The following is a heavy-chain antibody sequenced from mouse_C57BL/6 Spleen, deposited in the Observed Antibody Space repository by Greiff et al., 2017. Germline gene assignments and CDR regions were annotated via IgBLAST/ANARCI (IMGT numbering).Heavy chain of an antibody. CDR1: GYTFTSYW. V-gene: IGHV1-50*01. CDR3: ARSRDDDGLAY. Sequence: QVQLQQPGAELVKPGASVKLSCKASGYTFTSYWMEWVKQRPGQGLEWIGEIDPSDSYTNYNQKFKGKATLTVDTSSSTAYMQLSSLTSEDSAVYYCARSRDDDGLAYWGQGTLVTVSA. D-gene: IGHD2-4*01. CDR2: IDPSDSYT. J-gene: IGHJ3*01.